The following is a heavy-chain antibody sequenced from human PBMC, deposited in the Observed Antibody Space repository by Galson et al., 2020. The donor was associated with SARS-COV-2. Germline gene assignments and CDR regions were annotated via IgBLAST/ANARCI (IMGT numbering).Heavy chain of an antibody. CDR2: ISGSGGST. D-gene: IGHD3-3*01. Sequence: GESLKISCAASGFTFSSYAMSWVRQAPGKGLEWVSAISGSGGSTYYADSVNGRFTISRDNSKNTLYLQMNSLRAEDTAVYYCAKDQASGGITIFGVVTHGWVNWFAPWGQGSLVTVSS. V-gene: IGHV3-23*01. CDR3: AKDQASGGITIFGVVTHGWVNWFAP. CDR1: GFTFSSYA. J-gene: IGHJ5*02.